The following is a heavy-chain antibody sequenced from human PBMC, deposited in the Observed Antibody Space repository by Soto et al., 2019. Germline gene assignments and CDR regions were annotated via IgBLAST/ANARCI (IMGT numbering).Heavy chain of an antibody. CDR1: GYDFSRNW. D-gene: IGHD2-8*01. J-gene: IGHJ4*02. Sequence: GESLKISCETSGYDFSRNWIGWVRQRPGKGLEWVGIVYPRGSDTRYSPSFRGQVTMSADESVSTAYLQWSSLEASDTAIYYCARQFCTTTDCSMFFDNWRQGTPVTVSS. CDR3: ARQFCTTTDCSMFFDN. CDR2: VYPRGSDT. V-gene: IGHV5-51*01.